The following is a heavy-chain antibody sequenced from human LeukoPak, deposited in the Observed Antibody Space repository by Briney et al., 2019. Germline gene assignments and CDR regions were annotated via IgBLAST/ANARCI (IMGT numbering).Heavy chain of an antibody. J-gene: IGHJ4*02. D-gene: IGHD5-12*01. Sequence: SETLSLTCTVSGGSISSSSYYWGWIRQPPGKGLEWIGSIYYSGSTYYNPSLKSRVTISVDTSKNQFSLKLSSVTAADTAVYYCARDLESGYDVGELYLDYWGQGTLVTVSS. CDR3: ARDLESGYDVGELYLDY. CDR1: GGSISSSSYY. V-gene: IGHV4-39*07. CDR2: IYYSGST.